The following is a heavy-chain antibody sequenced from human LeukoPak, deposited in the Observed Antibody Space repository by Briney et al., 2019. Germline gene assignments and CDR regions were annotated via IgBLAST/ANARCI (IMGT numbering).Heavy chain of an antibody. V-gene: IGHV1-2*02. J-gene: IGHJ4*02. CDR2: INPNSGGT. Sequence: ASVKVSCKSSGYTFTGYYMHWVRQAPGQGLEWMGWINPNSGGTNYAQKFQGRVTMTRDTSISTAYMELSRLRSDDTAVYYCARDHYGGPQSLGDYWGQGTLVTVSS. D-gene: IGHD2-21*01. CDR1: GYTFTGYY. CDR3: ARDHYGGPQSLGDY.